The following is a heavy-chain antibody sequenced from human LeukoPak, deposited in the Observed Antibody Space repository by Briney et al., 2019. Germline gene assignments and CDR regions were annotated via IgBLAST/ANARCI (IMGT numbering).Heavy chain of an antibody. D-gene: IGHD6-13*01. CDR3: ARAEAAAGRVAAPYTNHFDY. CDR1: GYTFTSYY. Sequence: ASVKVSCKASGYTFTSYYMHWVRRAPGQGLEWMGIINPSGGSTSYAQKFQGRVTMTRDTSTSTVYMELSSLRSEDTAVYYCARAEAAAGRVAAPYTNHFDYWGQGTLVTVSS. J-gene: IGHJ4*02. CDR2: INPSGGST. V-gene: IGHV1-46*01.